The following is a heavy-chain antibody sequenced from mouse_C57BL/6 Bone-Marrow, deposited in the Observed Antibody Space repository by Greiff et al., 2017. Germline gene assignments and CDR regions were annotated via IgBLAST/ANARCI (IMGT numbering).Heavy chain of an antibody. D-gene: IGHD2-5*01. CDR1: GYTFTSYC. CDR2: IYPGSGST. Sequence: QVQLQQSGAELVRPGASVKMSCKASGYTFTSYCITWVKQRPGQGLEWIGEIYPGSGSTNYNEKFKGKATLTVDTSSSTASMQLSSLPSEDSAVFSCSTEWSYYSTISYWGQGTPLTVSS. CDR3: STEWSYYSTISY. V-gene: IGHV1-55*01. J-gene: IGHJ2*01.